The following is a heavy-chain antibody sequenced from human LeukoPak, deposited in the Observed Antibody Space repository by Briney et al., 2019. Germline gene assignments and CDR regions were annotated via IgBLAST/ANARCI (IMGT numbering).Heavy chain of an antibody. J-gene: IGHJ6*03. Sequence: SETLSLTCTVSGYSITSGYYGAWIRQPPGKGLEGIGNIYYTGSTFYNPSLNSRVTMSVDTSKNQFSLKLNSVTAADTAVYYCARTSPGRELGAYYYYYMDVRGEGTTVTVSS. CDR3: ARTSPGRELGAYYYYYMDV. D-gene: IGHD7-27*01. CDR2: IYYTGST. V-gene: IGHV4-38-2*02. CDR1: GYSITSGYY.